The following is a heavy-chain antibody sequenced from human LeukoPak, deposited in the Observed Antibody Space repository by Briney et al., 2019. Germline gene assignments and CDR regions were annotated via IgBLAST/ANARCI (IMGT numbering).Heavy chain of an antibody. CDR1: GGSISSSSYY. CDR3: ARGTHPHYDFWSGWGSYGGGLDY. V-gene: IGHV4-39*07. D-gene: IGHD3-3*01. CDR2: IYYSGST. Sequence: SETLSLTCTVSGGSISSSSYYWGWIRQPPGKGLEWIGSIYYSGSTYYNPSLKSRVTISVDTSKNQFSLKLSSVTAADTAVYYCARGTHPHYDFWSGWGSYGGGLDYWGQGTLVTVSS. J-gene: IGHJ4*02.